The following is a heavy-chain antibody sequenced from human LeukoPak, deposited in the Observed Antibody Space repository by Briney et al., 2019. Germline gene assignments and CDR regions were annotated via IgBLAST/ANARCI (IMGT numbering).Heavy chain of an antibody. CDR2: ISNSGTIM. J-gene: IGHJ4*02. CDR3: TLVPLG. V-gene: IGHV3-48*03. Sequence: GGSLRLSCAASGFTLSSYEMNWVRQDPGKGLEWISYISNSGTIMYYADSVKGRFTISRDDAKSSLYLQLNSLRAEDTAVYYCTLVPLGWGQGTLVTVSS. CDR1: GFTLSSYE. D-gene: IGHD2-8*02.